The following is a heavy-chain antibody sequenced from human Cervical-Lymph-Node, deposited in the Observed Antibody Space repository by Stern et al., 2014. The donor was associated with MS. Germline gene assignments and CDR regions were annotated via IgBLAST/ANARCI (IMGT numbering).Heavy chain of an antibody. Sequence: QLQLQESGPGLVKPSETLSLTCTVSGDSLSTYYWSWIRQPPGKGLEWIGYISYSGSTNYNPSLKSRLTISTDTSKNHLSLNLSSVTAADTAVYYCARGFTYWYFDLWGRGTRVAVSS. CDR2: ISYSGST. J-gene: IGHJ2*01. V-gene: IGHV4-59*01. CDR1: GDSLSTYY. CDR3: ARGFTYWYFDL.